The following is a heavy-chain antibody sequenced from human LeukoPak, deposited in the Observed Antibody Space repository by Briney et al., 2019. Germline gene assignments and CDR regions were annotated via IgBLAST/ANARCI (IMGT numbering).Heavy chain of an antibody. Sequence: ASVKVSCKVSGYTLTELSMHWMRQAPGKGLEWMGGFDPEDGETIYAQKFQGRVTMTRDMSTSTVYMELSSLRSEDTAVYYCAREKSGSYHNWFDPWGQGTLVTVSS. CDR2: FDPEDGET. J-gene: IGHJ5*02. D-gene: IGHD1-26*01. CDR1: GYTLTELS. CDR3: AREKSGSYHNWFDP. V-gene: IGHV1-24*01.